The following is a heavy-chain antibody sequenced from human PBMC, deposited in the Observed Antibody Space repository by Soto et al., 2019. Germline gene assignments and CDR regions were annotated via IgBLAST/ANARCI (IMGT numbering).Heavy chain of an antibody. CDR2: IYYSGIT. CDR3: ARGSVDTAMEDG. Sequence: PSETLSLTCTVSGGSISSGGYYWSWIRQHPGRGLEWIGYIYYSGITYYNPSLKSRVTLSVDTSENQFSLKLSSVTAADTAVYYCARGSVDTAMEDGWGKGTTVTVSS. D-gene: IGHD5-18*01. V-gene: IGHV4-31*03. CDR1: GGSISSGGYY. J-gene: IGHJ6*04.